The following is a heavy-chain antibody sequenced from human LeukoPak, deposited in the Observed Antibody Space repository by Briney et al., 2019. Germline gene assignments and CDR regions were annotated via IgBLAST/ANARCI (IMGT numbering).Heavy chain of an antibody. CDR1: GYTFTSYG. Sequence: ASVKVSCKASGYTFTSYGISWVRQAPGQGLEWMGWISVYNGNTNYAQKLQGRVTMTTDTSTSTAYMELRSLRSDDTAVYYCARVVGYGDKGRFDPWGQGTLVTVSS. J-gene: IGHJ5*02. CDR3: ARVVGYGDKGRFDP. V-gene: IGHV1-18*01. D-gene: IGHD4-17*01. CDR2: ISVYNGNT.